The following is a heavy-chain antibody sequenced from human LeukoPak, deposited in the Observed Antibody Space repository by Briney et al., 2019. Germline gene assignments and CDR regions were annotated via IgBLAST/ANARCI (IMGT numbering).Heavy chain of an antibody. Sequence: ASVKVSCKTSGYTFTANCMQWVRQAPGQGLEWMGWLNPNSGATKYAQKFQGRVTMTRDTSINTAYMKLSRLTSDDTAVYYCARYRCKTTSGCEDTDAFDTWGQGTMVTVSS. CDR2: LNPNSGAT. J-gene: IGHJ3*02. CDR1: GYTFTANC. CDR3: ARYRCKTTSGCEDTDAFDT. D-gene: IGHD2/OR15-2a*01. V-gene: IGHV1-2*02.